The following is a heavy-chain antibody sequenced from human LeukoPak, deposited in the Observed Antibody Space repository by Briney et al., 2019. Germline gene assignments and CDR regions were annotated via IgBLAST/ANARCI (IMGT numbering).Heavy chain of an antibody. CDR2: INHSGST. J-gene: IGHJ5*02. CDR3: ARTYSSGWSAYNWFDP. CDR1: GGSFSGYY. V-gene: IGHV4-34*01. D-gene: IGHD6-19*01. Sequence: SETLSLTCALYGGSFSGYYWSWIRQPPGKGLKWIGEINHSGSTNYNPSLKSRVTISVDTSKNQFSLKLSSVTAADTAVYYCARTYSSGWSAYNWFDPWGQGTLVTVSS.